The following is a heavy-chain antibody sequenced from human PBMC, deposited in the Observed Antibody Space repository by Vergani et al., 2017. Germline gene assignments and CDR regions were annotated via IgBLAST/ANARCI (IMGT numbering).Heavy chain of an antibody. CDR1: GFTFDDYT. CDR2: ISWDGGST. D-gene: IGHD6-13*01. J-gene: IGHJ4*02. V-gene: IGHV3-43*01. Sequence: EVQLVESGGVVVQPGGSLRLSCAASGFTFDDYTMHWVRQAPGKGLEWVSLISWDGGSTYYADSVKGRFTISRDNSKNSLYLQMNSLRAEDTAVYYCARGAPGSSSWVLFPDWGQGTLVTVSS. CDR3: ARGAPGSSSWVLFPD.